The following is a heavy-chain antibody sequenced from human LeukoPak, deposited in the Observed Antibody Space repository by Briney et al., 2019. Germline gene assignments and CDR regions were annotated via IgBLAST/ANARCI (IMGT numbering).Heavy chain of an antibody. Sequence: GGSLRLSCAASGFNFSSFGLHWVRQAPGKGLEWLAIVSFERNDKYYAHSVKGRFTISGDESKNTLYLQMNSLRSDDTAVYYCARDPLRRGTSYLDNWGQGTLVTVAS. D-gene: IGHD1-26*01. J-gene: IGHJ4*02. CDR2: VSFERNDK. CDR1: GFNFSSFG. CDR3: ARDPLRRGTSYLDN. V-gene: IGHV3-30*03.